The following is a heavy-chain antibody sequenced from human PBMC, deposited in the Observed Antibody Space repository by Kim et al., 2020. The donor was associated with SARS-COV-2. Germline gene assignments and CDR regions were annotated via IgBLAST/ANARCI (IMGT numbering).Heavy chain of an antibody. CDR2: IKAGNGNT. V-gene: IGHV1-3*01. J-gene: IGHJ4*02. Sequence: ASVKVSCKASGYTFTSYAMHWVRQAPGQRLEWMGWIKAGNGNTKYSQKFQGRVTINRDTSASTAYMELSSLRSEDTALYYCARDRGYYYDSSGFSFDYWGQGTLVTVSS. CDR3: ARDRGYYYDSSGFSFDY. D-gene: IGHD3-22*01. CDR1: GYTFTSYA.